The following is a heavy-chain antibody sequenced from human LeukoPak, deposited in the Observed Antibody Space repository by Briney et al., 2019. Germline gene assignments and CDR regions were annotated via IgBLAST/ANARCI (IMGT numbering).Heavy chain of an antibody. CDR3: ARDSPKLYYYYGMDV. J-gene: IGHJ6*04. CDR1: GFTFSDYY. D-gene: IGHD1-7*01. Sequence: GGSLRLSCAASGFTFSDYYMSWIRQAPGKGLEWVSYISSSGSTIYCADSVKGRFTISRDNAKNSLYLQMNSLRAEDTAVYYCARDSPKLYYYYGMDVWGKGTTVTVSS. CDR2: ISSSGSTI. V-gene: IGHV3-11*01.